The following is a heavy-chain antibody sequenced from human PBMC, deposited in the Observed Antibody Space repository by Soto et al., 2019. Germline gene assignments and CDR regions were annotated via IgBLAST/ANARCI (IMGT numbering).Heavy chain of an antibody. CDR2: IYYSGST. CDR3: AGGGVRGVITRTRDYYGMDV. Sequence: PSETLSLTCTVSGGSISSGGYYWSWIRQHPGKGLEWIGYIYYSGSTYYNPSLKSRVTISVDTSKNQFSLKLSSVTAADTAMYYCAGGGVRGVITRTRDYYGMDVWGQGTTVTVSS. V-gene: IGHV4-31*03. D-gene: IGHD3-10*01. J-gene: IGHJ6*02. CDR1: GGSISSGGYY.